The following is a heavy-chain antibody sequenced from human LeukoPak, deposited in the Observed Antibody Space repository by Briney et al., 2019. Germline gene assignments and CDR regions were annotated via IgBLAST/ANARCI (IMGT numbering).Heavy chain of an antibody. Sequence: SETLSLTCTVSGGSISSYYWSWIRQPPGKGLEWIGYIYYSGSTNYNPSLKSRVTISVDTSKNQFSLKLSSVTAADTAVYYCARDCSSTSCHPEWGQGTLVTVSS. CDR2: IYYSGST. V-gene: IGHV4-59*01. CDR1: GGSISSYY. CDR3: ARDCSSTSCHPE. J-gene: IGHJ4*02. D-gene: IGHD2-2*01.